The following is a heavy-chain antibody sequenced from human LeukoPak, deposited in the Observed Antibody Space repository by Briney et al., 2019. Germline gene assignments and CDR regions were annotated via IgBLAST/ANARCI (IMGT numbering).Heavy chain of an antibody. V-gene: IGHV3-33*01. CDR2: IWYDGSNK. J-gene: IGHJ5*02. Sequence: PGGSLRLSCAASGFTFSSYGMHWVRQAPGKGLEWVAVIWYDGSNKYYADSVKGRFTISRDNSKNTLYLQMNSLRAEDTAVYYCARDGEAVAGNGWFDPWGQGTLSPSPQ. D-gene: IGHD6-19*01. CDR3: ARDGEAVAGNGWFDP. CDR1: GFTFSSYG.